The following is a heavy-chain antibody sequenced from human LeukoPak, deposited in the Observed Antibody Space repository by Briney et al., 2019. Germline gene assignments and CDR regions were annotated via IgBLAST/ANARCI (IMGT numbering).Heavy chain of an antibody. J-gene: IGHJ4*02. Sequence: GASVKVSCKASGYTFTSYAMHWVRQAPGQRLGWMGWINAGNGNTKYSQKFQGRVTITRDTSASTAYMELSSLRSEDTAVYYCARDDCSGGSCYFDYWGQGTLVTVSS. CDR2: INAGNGNT. V-gene: IGHV1-3*01. D-gene: IGHD2-15*01. CDR3: ARDDCSGGSCYFDY. CDR1: GYTFTSYA.